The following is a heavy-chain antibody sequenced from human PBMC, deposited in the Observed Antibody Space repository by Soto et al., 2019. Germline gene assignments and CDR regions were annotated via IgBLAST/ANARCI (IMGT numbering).Heavy chain of an antibody. V-gene: IGHV3-23*01. CDR2: ISGTGYGT. J-gene: IGHJ6*02. Sequence: PGGSLRLSCAASGFTFSNNAMNWVRQAPGKGLEWVSGISGTGYGTYYADSVKGRFTISRDSSNNTLYLQMNSLRGEDTAIYYCAKARQAQSHYYYGEDGWAQGPRVTVSS. D-gene: IGHD6-19*01. CDR3: AKARQAQSHYYYGEDG. CDR1: GFTFSNNA.